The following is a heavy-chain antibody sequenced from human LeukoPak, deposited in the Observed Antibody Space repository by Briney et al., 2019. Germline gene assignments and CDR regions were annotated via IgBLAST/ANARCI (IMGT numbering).Heavy chain of an antibody. CDR2: IYYSGST. V-gene: IGHV4-59*01. CDR1: GGSISSYY. CDR3: ARIAGIAAAGTSYDWFDP. D-gene: IGHD6-13*01. J-gene: IGHJ5*02. Sequence: SETLSITCTVSGGSISSYYWSWIRQPPGKGLEWIGYIYYSGSTNYNPPLKSRVTISVDTSKNQFSLKLSSVTAADTAVYYCARIAGIAAAGTSYDWFDPWGQGTLVTVSS.